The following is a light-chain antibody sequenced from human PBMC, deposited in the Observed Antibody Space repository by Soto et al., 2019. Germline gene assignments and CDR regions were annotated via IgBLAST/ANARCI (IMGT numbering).Light chain of an antibody. CDR2: GAT. V-gene: IGKV1-9*01. CDR1: QGISNY. Sequence: IHSTQSPSSLSASVGYRFTITFRASQGISNYLAWYQQKPGKTPRXLIYGATTLQSGVPSRFSGSGSGTDFALTISSLQPEDFATYYCQQLKSYVTFGQGTRLEI. CDR3: QQLKSYVT. J-gene: IGKJ5*01.